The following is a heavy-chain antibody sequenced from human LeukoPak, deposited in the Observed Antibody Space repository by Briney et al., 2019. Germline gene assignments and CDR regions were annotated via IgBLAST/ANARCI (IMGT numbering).Heavy chain of an antibody. V-gene: IGHV1-2*06. CDR3: ANILSYDYAWGSYRPFDY. CDR2: INPNSGGT. CDR1: GYTFTGYY. Sequence: ASVKVPCKASGYTFTGYYMHWVRQAPGQGLEWMGRINPNSGGTNYAQTFQGRVTMTRDTSISTAYMELSRLRSDDTAVYYCANILSYDYAWGSYRPFDYWGQGTLVTVSS. D-gene: IGHD3-16*02. J-gene: IGHJ4*02.